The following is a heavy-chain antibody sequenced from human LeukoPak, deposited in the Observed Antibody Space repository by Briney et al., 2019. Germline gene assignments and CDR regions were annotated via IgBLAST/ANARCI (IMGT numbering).Heavy chain of an antibody. CDR2: ISPTGSTT. Sequence: GGSLRLSCTASGFSFSGHWMHWARQLPGKGLVWVSRISPTGSTTSYADSVKSRFTVSRDNAKNTLYLQVSNLRAEDTAVYYCARGPNSNWSGLDFWGQGTLLTVSS. CDR1: GFSFSGHW. J-gene: IGHJ4*02. V-gene: IGHV3-74*01. D-gene: IGHD6-6*01. CDR3: ARGPNSNWSGLDF.